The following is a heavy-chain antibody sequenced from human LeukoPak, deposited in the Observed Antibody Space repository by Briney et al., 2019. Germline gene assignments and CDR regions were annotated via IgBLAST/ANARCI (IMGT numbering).Heavy chain of an antibody. D-gene: IGHD5-12*01. V-gene: IGHV3-21*06. CDR1: GFTFSSYS. CDR2: ISSDSTFM. CDR3: ARYNGYDYGYNMDV. Sequence: GGSLRLSCAASGFTFSSYSLTWIRQAPGKGLEWVSLISSDSTFMYSADSVKGRFTISRDNAKNSLYLQMNSLRAADTAVYYCARYNGYDYGYNMDVWGQGTTVTVSS. J-gene: IGHJ6*02.